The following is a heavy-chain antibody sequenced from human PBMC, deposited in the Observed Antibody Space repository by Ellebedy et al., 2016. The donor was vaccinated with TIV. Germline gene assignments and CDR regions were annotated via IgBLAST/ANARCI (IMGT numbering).Heavy chain of an antibody. D-gene: IGHD3-3*01. CDR1: GGSISSYY. CDR3: ARDPSWCWSCLDV. J-gene: IGHJ6*02. Sequence: SETLSLTCTVSGGSISSYYWSWIRQPPGKGLEWIGEINHRGSTNYNPSLKGRVTISVDTSINHFSLKLTSVTAADTAVYYCARDPSWCWSCLDVWGQGTTVIVSS. CDR2: INHRGST. V-gene: IGHV4-34*01.